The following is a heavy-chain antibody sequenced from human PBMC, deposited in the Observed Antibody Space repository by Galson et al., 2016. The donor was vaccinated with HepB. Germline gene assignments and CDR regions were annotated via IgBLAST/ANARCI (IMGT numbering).Heavy chain of an antibody. CDR1: GITFSRYW. CDR2: INPDGGSA. CDR3: ASGYFYTYLGDY. V-gene: IGHV3-74*01. Sequence: SLRLSCAASGITFSRYWMHWVRQAPGKGLVWVSRINPDGGSANYADSVKGRFTISRDNAKNVLYLQMNSLRAEDTAVYFCASGYFYTYLGDYWGQGTLVTVSS. D-gene: IGHD2-15*01. J-gene: IGHJ4*02.